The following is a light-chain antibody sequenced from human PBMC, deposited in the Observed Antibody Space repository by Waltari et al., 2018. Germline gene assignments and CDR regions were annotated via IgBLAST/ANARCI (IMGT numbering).Light chain of an antibody. Sequence: NFMLTQPHSVSESPGKTVTISCTRRSGSLASNYVQWYQRRPGSVPTTVIYEDNQRPSGVPDRFSGSIDSSSNSASLTISGLQTEDEADYYCQSHDANHYVVFGGGTKVTVL. CDR1: SGSLASNY. CDR3: QSHDANHYVV. V-gene: IGLV6-57*03. CDR2: EDN. J-gene: IGLJ2*01.